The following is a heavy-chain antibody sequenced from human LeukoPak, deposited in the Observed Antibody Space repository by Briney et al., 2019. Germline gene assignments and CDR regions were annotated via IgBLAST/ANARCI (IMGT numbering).Heavy chain of an antibody. D-gene: IGHD2-2*02. CDR3: AKGYCSSTSCYTDDY. Sequence: GGSLRLSCAASGFTFSSFAMTWVRQAPGKGLEWVSTIMDTGHGTYYADSVKGRFTISRDSSKNTLYLQMNSLRAEDTAVYYCAKGYCSSTSCYTDDYWGQGTLVTVSS. CDR2: IMDTGHGT. J-gene: IGHJ4*02. CDR1: GFTFSSFA. V-gene: IGHV3-23*01.